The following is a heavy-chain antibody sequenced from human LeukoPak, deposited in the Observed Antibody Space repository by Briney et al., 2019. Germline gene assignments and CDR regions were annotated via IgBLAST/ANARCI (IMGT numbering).Heavy chain of an antibody. CDR2: INHSGST. Sequence: SETLSLTCAVYGGSFSGYYWSWLRQPPGKGLEWIGEINHSGSTNYNPSLKSRVTISVDTSKNQFSLKLSSVAAADTAVYCCARGYGVVVVVAATSHAEYFQHWGQGTLVTVSS. CDR3: ARGYGVVVVVAATSHAEYFQH. V-gene: IGHV4-34*01. D-gene: IGHD2-15*01. CDR1: GGSFSGYY. J-gene: IGHJ1*01.